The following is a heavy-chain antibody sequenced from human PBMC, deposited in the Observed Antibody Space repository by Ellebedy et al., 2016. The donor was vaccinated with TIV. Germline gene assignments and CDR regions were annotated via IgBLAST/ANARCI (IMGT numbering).Heavy chain of an antibody. CDR2: ISWNSGKI. V-gene: IGHV3-9*01. CDR3: ARGSLYYDFWSGHYPLDY. D-gene: IGHD3-3*01. CDR1: GFTFDDYG. Sequence: PGGSLRLSCVASGFTFDDYGMHWVRQAPGKGLEWVSGISWNSGKIGYADSVKGRFTISRDNAKNSMYLQMNSLRAEDTAVYYCARGSLYYDFWSGHYPLDYWGQGTLVTVSS. J-gene: IGHJ4*02.